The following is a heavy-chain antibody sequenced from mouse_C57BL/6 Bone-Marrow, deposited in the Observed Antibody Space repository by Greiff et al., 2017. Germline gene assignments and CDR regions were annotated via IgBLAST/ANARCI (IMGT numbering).Heavy chain of an antibody. D-gene: IGHD1-1*01. CDR2: IDPENGDT. J-gene: IGHJ2*01. CDR1: GFNIKDDY. V-gene: IGHV14-4*01. CDR3: TSHYCGSSYDYFDY. Sequence: EVQLQQSGAELVRPGASVKLSCTASGFNIKDDYMHWVKQRPEQGLEWIGWIDPENGDTEYASKFQGKATITADTSSNTAYLQLSSLTSEDTAVYYCTSHYCGSSYDYFDYWGQGTTLTVSS.